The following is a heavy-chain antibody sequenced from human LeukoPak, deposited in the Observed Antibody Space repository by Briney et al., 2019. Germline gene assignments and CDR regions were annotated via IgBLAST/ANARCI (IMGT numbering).Heavy chain of an antibody. J-gene: IGHJ4*02. CDR1: GGSISSGGYY. CDR2: IYHSGST. D-gene: IGHD3-10*01. Sequence: SETLSLTCTVSGGSISSGGYYWSWIRQPPGKGLEWIGYIYHSGSTYYNPSLKSRVTISVDTSKNQFSLKLSSVTAADTAVYYCARTYGSGSSGLWFDYWGQGTLVTVSS. CDR3: ARTYGSGSSGLWFDY. V-gene: IGHV4-30-2*01.